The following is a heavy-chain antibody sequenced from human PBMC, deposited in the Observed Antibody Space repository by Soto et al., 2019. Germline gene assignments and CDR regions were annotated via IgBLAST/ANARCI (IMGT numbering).Heavy chain of an antibody. CDR3: ARVSGFDAFDI. V-gene: IGHV3-23*01. Sequence: GGSLRLSCAASGFTFSSYAMSWVRQAPGKGLEWVSAISGSGSTIYYADSVKGRFTISRDNAKNSLYLQMNSLRAEDTAVYYCARVSGFDAFDIWGQGTMVTVSS. CDR1: GFTFSSYA. CDR2: ISGSGSTI. J-gene: IGHJ3*02. D-gene: IGHD3-22*01.